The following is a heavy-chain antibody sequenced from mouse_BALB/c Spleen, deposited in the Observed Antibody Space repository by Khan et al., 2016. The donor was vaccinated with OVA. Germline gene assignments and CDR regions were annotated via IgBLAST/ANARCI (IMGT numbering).Heavy chain of an antibody. CDR3: ARSTYRYAFAY. D-gene: IGHD2-14*01. Sequence: EVELVESGPSLVKPSQTLSLTCSVTGDSITSGYWSWIRKFPGNKLEYMGYMIYRGNTYYNPSLNSRISIPRHTSKNQYYMQLNAVTTEDTATYDCARSTYRYAFAYWGQGTLVTISA. CDR2: MIYRGNT. J-gene: IGHJ3*01. CDR1: GDSITSGY. V-gene: IGHV3-8*02.